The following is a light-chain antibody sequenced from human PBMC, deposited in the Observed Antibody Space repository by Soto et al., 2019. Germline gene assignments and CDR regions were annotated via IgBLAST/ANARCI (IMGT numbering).Light chain of an antibody. CDR3: QQYNKWLWT. J-gene: IGKJ1*01. CDR1: QSVSSN. Sequence: EIVMTQSPATLSVSPGERATLSCRASQSVSSNLAWYQQKPGQTPRLLIYGASTRAIGIPARFSGSGSGTAFTLTTSRVQSEDFAVYYCQQYNKWLWTFGQGTNVEI. CDR2: GAS. V-gene: IGKV3-15*01.